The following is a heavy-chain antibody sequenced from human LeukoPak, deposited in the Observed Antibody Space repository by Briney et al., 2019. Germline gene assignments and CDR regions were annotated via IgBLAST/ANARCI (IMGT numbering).Heavy chain of an antibody. CDR1: GFTFSSYE. J-gene: IGHJ4*02. D-gene: IGHD5-24*01. V-gene: IGHV3-48*03. CDR2: ISSSGSTI. Sequence: GGSLRLSCAASGFTFSSYEMNWVRQAPGKGLEWVSYISSSGSTIYYADSVKGRSTISRDNAKNSLYLQMNSLRAEDTAVYYCARGRGDDDNFLGHGAYFDYWGQGTLVTVSS. CDR3: ARGRGDDDNFLGHGAYFDY.